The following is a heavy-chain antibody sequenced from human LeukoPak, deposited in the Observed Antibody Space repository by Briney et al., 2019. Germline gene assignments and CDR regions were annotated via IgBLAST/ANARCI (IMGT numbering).Heavy chain of an antibody. J-gene: IGHJ6*02. CDR2: IKQDGSEK. Sequence: PGGSLRLSCAASGFTFSSYWMSWVRQAPGKGLEWVANIKQDGSEKYYVDSVKGRFTISRDNAKNSLYLQMNSLRAEDTAVYYCARDRGSSWPYYYGMDVWGQGTTVTVSS. D-gene: IGHD6-13*01. CDR1: GFTFSSYW. V-gene: IGHV3-7*01. CDR3: ARDRGSSWPYYYGMDV.